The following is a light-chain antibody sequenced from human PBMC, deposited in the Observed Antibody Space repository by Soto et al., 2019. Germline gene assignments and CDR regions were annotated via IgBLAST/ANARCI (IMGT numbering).Light chain of an antibody. CDR2: EVS. J-gene: IGLJ1*01. CDR1: SSDVGGYHY. CDR3: SSYSSRTSYL. Sequence: QSVLTHPASVSGSPGASITISCTGTSSDVGGYHYVSWYQLHPGKAPKLMVFEVSNRPSWVSCRFSGSKSGNTACPTISRLQAEHEADYFSSSYSSRTSYLFGTGTQVTVL. V-gene: IGLV2-14*01.